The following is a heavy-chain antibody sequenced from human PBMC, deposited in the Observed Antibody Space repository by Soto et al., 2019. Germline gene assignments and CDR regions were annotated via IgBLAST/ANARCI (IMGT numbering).Heavy chain of an antibody. J-gene: IGHJ5*02. Sequence: GGSLRLSCAASGFTFSSYGMHWVRQAPGKGLEWVAVISYDGSNKYYADSVKGRFTISRDNSKNTLYLQMNSLRAEDTAVYYCAKGYDSSGYNWFDPWGQGTLVTVS. CDR1: GFTFSSYG. CDR2: ISYDGSNK. CDR3: AKGYDSSGYNWFDP. V-gene: IGHV3-30*18. D-gene: IGHD3-22*01.